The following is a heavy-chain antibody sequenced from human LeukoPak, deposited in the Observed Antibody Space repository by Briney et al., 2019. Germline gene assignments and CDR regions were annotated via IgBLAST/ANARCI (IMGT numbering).Heavy chain of an antibody. J-gene: IGHJ4*02. V-gene: IGHV4-4*07. CDR3: ARGILLWFGELYFDY. Sequence: SETLSLTCTVSGGSISSYYWSWIRQPAGKGLEWIGCIYTSGSTNYNPSLKSRVTMSVDTSKNQFSLKLSSVTAADTAVYYCARGILLWFGELYFDYWGQGTLVTVSS. CDR2: IYTSGST. CDR1: GGSISSYY. D-gene: IGHD3-10*01.